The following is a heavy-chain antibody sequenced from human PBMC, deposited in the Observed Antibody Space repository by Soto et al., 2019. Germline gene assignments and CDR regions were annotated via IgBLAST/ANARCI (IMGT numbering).Heavy chain of an antibody. Sequence: GGSLRLSCADSGFTFSSYAMSWVRQAPGKGLEWVSAISGSGGSTYYADSVKGRFTISRDNSKNTLYLQMNSLRAEDTAVYYCAKQYSDYVNNWFDPWGQGTLVTVSS. CDR3: AKQYSDYVNNWFDP. CDR1: GFTFSSYA. D-gene: IGHD4-17*01. CDR2: ISGSGGST. V-gene: IGHV3-23*01. J-gene: IGHJ5*02.